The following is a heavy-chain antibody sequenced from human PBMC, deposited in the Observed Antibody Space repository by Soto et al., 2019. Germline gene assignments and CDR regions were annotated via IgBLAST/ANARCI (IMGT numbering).Heavy chain of an antibody. V-gene: IGHV1-69*12. CDR1: GGTFSTYV. Sequence: QVQLVQSAAEVKKPGSSMKVSCKASGGTFSTYVFSWVRQAPGQGLEWMGGILPIFDTANYAQKFQGRVTITADESTSTAYMELRSLRSEDTAVYYCARTDGYNYPRPHYFDYWGQGTLVTVSS. D-gene: IGHD5-12*01. CDR3: ARTDGYNYPRPHYFDY. CDR2: ILPIFDTA. J-gene: IGHJ4*02.